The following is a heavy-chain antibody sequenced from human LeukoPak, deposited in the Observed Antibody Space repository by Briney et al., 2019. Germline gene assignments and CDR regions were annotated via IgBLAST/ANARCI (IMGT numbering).Heavy chain of an antibody. CDR3: ASRRPRPHYDSSELDY. CDR2: INAGNGST. J-gene: IGHJ4*02. Sequence: ASVKVSCKASGYTFTSYAMHWVRQAPGQRLEWMGWINAGNGSTKYSQKFQGRVTITRDTSASTAYMELSSLRSEDTAVYYCASRRPRPHYDSSELDYWGQGTLVTVSS. CDR1: GYTFTSYA. D-gene: IGHD3-22*01. V-gene: IGHV1-3*01.